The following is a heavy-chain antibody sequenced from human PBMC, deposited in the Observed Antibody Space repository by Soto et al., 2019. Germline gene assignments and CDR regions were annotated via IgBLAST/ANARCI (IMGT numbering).Heavy chain of an antibody. Sequence: QLQLQEPGSGLVKPSQTLSLTCAVSGGSISSGGYSWSWIRQPPGKGLEWIGDIYHSGSTYYNPSLRSRVTISADRSKNQFSLKLSSVTAADTAVYSCARAGLVGATALDYWGQGTLVTVSS. J-gene: IGHJ4*02. D-gene: IGHD1-26*01. CDR3: ARAGLVGATALDY. CDR2: IYHSGST. CDR1: GGSISSGGYS. V-gene: IGHV4-30-2*01.